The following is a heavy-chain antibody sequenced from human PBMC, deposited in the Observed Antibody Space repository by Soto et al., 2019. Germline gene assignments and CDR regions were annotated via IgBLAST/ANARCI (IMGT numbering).Heavy chain of an antibody. CDR1: GGSISTSNFY. V-gene: IGHV4-39*01. CDR3: ASACESRNRNAFNI. J-gene: IGHJ3*02. Sequence: SETLSLTCIVSGGSISTSNFYWAWILQPPGKAQEWVGSIHFSASTYYNPSLWRRVTISVDTFQNQISLSLGSVTAADTAVYYCASACESRNRNAFNIWGNGSMVIVSS. CDR2: IHFSAST.